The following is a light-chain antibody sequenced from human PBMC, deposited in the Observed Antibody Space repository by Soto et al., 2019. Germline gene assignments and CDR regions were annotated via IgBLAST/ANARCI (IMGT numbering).Light chain of an antibody. CDR3: QQSYSTPPT. CDR1: QSISRY. V-gene: IGKV1-39*01. J-gene: IGKJ3*01. CDR2: SAS. Sequence: DIQMTQSPSSLSASVGDRVTITCRASQSISRYLNWYQQKPGKAPNLLIYSASNLQSGVPSRFSGSGSGTDFTLTISSLQPEDFAKYYCQQSYSTPPTFCTGTKVDIK.